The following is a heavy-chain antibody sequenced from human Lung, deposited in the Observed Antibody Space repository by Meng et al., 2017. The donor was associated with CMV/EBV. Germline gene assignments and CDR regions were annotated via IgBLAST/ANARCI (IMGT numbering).Heavy chain of an antibody. Sequence: GSLRLSCSVSGGSISSNSYYWGWIRQPPGKGLEWIGSMYYSGSTYYNPSLKSRVTISVDTSKKQISLKLSSVTAADTAVYYCARGYYSDSSGHYYANPHWFDPWGRGXLVTVSS. CDR1: GGSISSNSYY. V-gene: IGHV4-39*07. J-gene: IGHJ5*02. CDR2: MYYSGST. D-gene: IGHD3-22*01. CDR3: ARGYYSDSSGHYYANPHWFDP.